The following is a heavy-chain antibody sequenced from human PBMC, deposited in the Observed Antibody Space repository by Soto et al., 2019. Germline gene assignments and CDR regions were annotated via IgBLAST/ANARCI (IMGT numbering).Heavy chain of an antibody. CDR2: ITGSGGST. D-gene: IGHD4-17*01. CDR3: AKDRYGDYGGIDY. Sequence: EVQLLESGGGLVQPGGSLRLSCAASGFTFSTYAMIWVRQAPGKGLEWVSVITGSGGSTYYADSVKGRFTISRDTXKNTLLLPMNSLRAEDTAVYYCAKDRYGDYGGIDYWGQGTMVNVSS. V-gene: IGHV3-23*01. J-gene: IGHJ4*02. CDR1: GFTFSTYA.